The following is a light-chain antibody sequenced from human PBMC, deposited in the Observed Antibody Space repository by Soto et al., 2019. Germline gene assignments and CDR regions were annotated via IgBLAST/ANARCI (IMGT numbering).Light chain of an antibody. J-gene: IGKJ3*01. V-gene: IGKV3-20*01. CDR2: GAS. CDR3: QQHDKSPFT. Sequence: EVVLTQSPGTLSLSPGERATLSCRASQGVTSTYLAWYQQKPGQAPRLLIYGASNRDTGIPDRFSGSGSGTDFTLTIRSLQPEDFAVYFCQQHDKSPFTFGPGTKVDIK. CDR1: QGVTSTY.